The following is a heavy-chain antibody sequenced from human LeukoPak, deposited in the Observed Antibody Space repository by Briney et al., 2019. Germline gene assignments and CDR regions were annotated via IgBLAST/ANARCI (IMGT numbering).Heavy chain of an antibody. V-gene: IGHV3-20*01. Sequence: PGGSLRLSCAASGFTFDDYGMSWVRQAPGKGLEWVSGINWNGGSTGYADSVKDRFTISRDNAKNSLYLQMNSLRAEDTALYHCARGGYCSSTSCYTYYYYGMDVWAKGPRSPSP. J-gene: IGHJ6*02. D-gene: IGHD2-2*02. CDR3: ARGGYCSSTSCYTYYYYGMDV. CDR2: INWNGGST. CDR1: GFTFDDYG.